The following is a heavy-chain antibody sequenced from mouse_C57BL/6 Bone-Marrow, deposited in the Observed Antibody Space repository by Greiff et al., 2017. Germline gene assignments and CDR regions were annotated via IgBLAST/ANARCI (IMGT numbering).Heavy chain of an antibody. Sequence: EVQLQQSGAELVKPGASVKLSCTASGFNIKDYYMHWVKQRTEQGLEWIGWIDPEDGDTKYAPKFQGKATITADTSSTTAYLQLSSLTSEDTAVYYCANIYDGYCDWYFDVWGTGTTVTVSS. CDR2: IDPEDGDT. CDR3: ANIYDGYCDWYFDV. D-gene: IGHD2-3*01. V-gene: IGHV14-2*01. CDR1: GFNIKDYY. J-gene: IGHJ1*03.